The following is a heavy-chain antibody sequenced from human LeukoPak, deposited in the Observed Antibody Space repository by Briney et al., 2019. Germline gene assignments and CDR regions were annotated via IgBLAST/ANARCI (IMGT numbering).Heavy chain of an antibody. Sequence: ASVKVSCKASGDTFSSYAISWVRQAPGQGLEWMGRIIPIFGTANYAQKFQGRVTITTDESTSTAYMELSSLRSEDTAVYYCARVETAAAAGTSYYYYYMDVWGKGPTVTVPS. D-gene: IGHD6-13*01. J-gene: IGHJ6*03. CDR3: ARVETAAAAGTSYYYYYMDV. V-gene: IGHV1-69*05. CDR1: GDTFSSYA. CDR2: IIPIFGTA.